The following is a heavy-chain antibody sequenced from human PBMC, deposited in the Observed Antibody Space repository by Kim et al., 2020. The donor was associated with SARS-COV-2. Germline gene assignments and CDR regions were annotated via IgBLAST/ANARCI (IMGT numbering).Heavy chain of an antibody. CDR3: ARGGKGAFDA. J-gene: IGHJ3*01. Sequence: NYTPSLKSRVTVSLDASKGQFSLKLSSVTAADTAVYYCARGGKGAFDAWGRGTVVTVSS. V-gene: IGHV4-59*09.